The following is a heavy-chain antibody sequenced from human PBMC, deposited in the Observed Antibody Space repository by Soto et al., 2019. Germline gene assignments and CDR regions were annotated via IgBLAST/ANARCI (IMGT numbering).Heavy chain of an antibody. CDR3: AGSGEHDYGDYVSNDAFDI. CDR2: IYPGDSDT. V-gene: IGHV5-51*01. J-gene: IGHJ3*02. CDR1: GYSFTSYW. D-gene: IGHD4-17*01. Sequence: GESLKISCKGSGYSFTSYWIGWVRQMPGKGLEWMGIIYPGDSDTRYSPSFQGQVTISADKSISTAYLQWSSLKASDTAMYYCAGSGEHDYGDYVSNDAFDIWGQGTMVTVSS.